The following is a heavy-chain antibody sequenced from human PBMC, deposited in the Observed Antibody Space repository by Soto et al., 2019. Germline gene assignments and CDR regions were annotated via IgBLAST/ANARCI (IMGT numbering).Heavy chain of an antibody. J-gene: IGHJ5*02. Sequence: GGSLRLSCAASGFTFSSYGMHWVRQAPGKGLEWVAVISYDGSNKYYAESVKGRFTISRDNSKNTLYLQMNSLRVEDTAVYYCARDRDIVLVPSAMSDWFDPWGQGTLVTVSS. D-gene: IGHD2-2*01. CDR2: ISYDGSNK. CDR1: GFTFSSYG. V-gene: IGHV3-30*03. CDR3: ARDRDIVLVPSAMSDWFDP.